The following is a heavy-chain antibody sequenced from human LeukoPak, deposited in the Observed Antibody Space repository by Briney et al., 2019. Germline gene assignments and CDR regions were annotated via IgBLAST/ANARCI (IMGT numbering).Heavy chain of an antibody. CDR1: GLTFSSYW. Sequence: PGGSLRLSCEVSGLTFSSYWMSWVRQPPEKGLEWVANIRPDGTEKYYVDSVKGRFTISRDNAKNSLYLQMNSLTVEDTAVYYCERVESSGPYTSSWRYWGQGTLVTVSS. D-gene: IGHD6-13*01. CDR2: IRPDGTEK. J-gene: IGHJ4*02. CDR3: ERVESSGPYTSSWRY. V-gene: IGHV3-7*01.